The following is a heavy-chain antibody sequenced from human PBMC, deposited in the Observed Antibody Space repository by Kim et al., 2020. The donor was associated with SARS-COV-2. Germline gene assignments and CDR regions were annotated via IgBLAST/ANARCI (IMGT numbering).Heavy chain of an antibody. J-gene: IGHJ3*02. V-gene: IGHV4-31*02. Sequence: PAPKSRVTITVDTSKNQFSLKLSSVTAADTAVYYCARTYYYGSGFDAFDIWGQGTMVTVSS. D-gene: IGHD3-10*01. CDR3: ARTYYYGSGFDAFDI.